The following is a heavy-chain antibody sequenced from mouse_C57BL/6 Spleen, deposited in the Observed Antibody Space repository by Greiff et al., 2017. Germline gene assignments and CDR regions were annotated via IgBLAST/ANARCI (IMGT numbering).Heavy chain of an antibody. D-gene: IGHD2-5*01. J-gene: IGHJ4*01. Sequence: VQLVESGPGLVQPSQSLSITCTVSGFSLTSYGVHWVRQSPGKGLEWLGVIWRGGSTDYNAAFMSKLSITKDNSKSQVFFKMNSLQADDTAIYYCATAPDYSNYDYAMDYWGQGTSVTVSS. CDR2: IWRGGST. V-gene: IGHV2-5*01. CDR1: GFSLTSYG. CDR3: ATAPDYSNYDYAMDY.